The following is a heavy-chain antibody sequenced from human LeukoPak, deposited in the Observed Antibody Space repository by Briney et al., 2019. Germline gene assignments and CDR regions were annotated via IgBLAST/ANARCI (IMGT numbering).Heavy chain of an antibody. V-gene: IGHV4-30-4*08. J-gene: IGHJ4*02. CDR2: IYYSGST. Sequence: PSQTLSLTCTVSGGSISSGDYYWSWIRQPPGKGLEWIGYIYYSGSTYYNPSLKSRVTISVDTSKNQFSLKLSSVTAADTAVYYCARQSRTGIAAAGLFDYWGQGTLVTVSS. CDR1: GGSISSGDYY. CDR3: ARQSRTGIAAAGLFDY. D-gene: IGHD6-13*01.